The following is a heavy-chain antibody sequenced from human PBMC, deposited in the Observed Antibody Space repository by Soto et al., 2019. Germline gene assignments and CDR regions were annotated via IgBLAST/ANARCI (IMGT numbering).Heavy chain of an antibody. Sequence: QLQLQESGPGLVKPSETLSLTCTVSGGSISSNTYSWGWIRQPPGKGLEWIGNFYYRGTTYYNPSLKSRVTISVDTSKSQFSLKLSSVTAADTAVYYCATYASGGTWDYWGQGTLVTVSS. CDR1: GGSISSNTYS. D-gene: IGHD2-15*01. CDR2: FYYRGTT. CDR3: ATYASGGTWDY. V-gene: IGHV4-39*01. J-gene: IGHJ4*02.